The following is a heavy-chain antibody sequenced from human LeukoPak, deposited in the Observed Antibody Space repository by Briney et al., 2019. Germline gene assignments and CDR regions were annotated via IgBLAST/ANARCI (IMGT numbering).Heavy chain of an antibody. CDR2: IWFDGTNK. Sequence: GGSLRLSCAASGFTFSNYAMHWVRQAPGTGLELVAVIWFDGTNKYYGDSVRGRFTISRDNSKNRLYLQMNSLRAEDTAVYYCAKARGSVWHEPWYLDYWGQGTLVTVSS. J-gene: IGHJ4*02. CDR1: GFTFSNYA. D-gene: IGHD6-19*01. V-gene: IGHV3-33*06. CDR3: AKARGSVWHEPWYLDY.